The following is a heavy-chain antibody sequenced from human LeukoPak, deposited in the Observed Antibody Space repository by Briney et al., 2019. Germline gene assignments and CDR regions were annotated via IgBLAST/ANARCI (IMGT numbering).Heavy chain of an antibody. J-gene: IGHJ3*01. CDR2: IYYTGST. Sequence: SETLSLTCTVSGGSMSPYYWGWIRQPPGKGLEWIGSIYYTGSTYYNPSLKSRVTISVDTSKNQFSLKLSSVTAADTAVYYCARRGDLGRALDVWGQGTMVTVSS. CDR3: ARRGDLGRALDV. CDR1: GGSMSPYY. V-gene: IGHV4-39*01. D-gene: IGHD2-21*02.